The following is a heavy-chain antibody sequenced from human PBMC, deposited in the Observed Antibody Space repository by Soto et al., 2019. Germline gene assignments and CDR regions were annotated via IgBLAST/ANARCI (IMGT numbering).Heavy chain of an antibody. V-gene: IGHV3-48*03. Sequence: GGSLRLSCVASGYTFNSHEMNWVRQAPGKGLEWISSISGSGTTNYAESVKGRFTISRDNAHESLFLEMKDLRVEDTAVYYCARGGIHWGQGTLVTVSS. J-gene: IGHJ4*02. CDR2: ISGSGTT. CDR1: GYTFNSHE. CDR3: ARGGIH. D-gene: IGHD3-16*01.